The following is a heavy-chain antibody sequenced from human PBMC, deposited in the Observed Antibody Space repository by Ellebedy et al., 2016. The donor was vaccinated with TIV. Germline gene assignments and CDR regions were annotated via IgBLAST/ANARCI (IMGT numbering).Heavy chain of an antibody. CDR2: ISHAGGNG. V-gene: IGHV3-30*01. J-gene: IGHJ6*02. CDR3: AREDVATTTYYYGMDV. CDR1: GFTFTSYW. D-gene: IGHD5-12*01. Sequence: GESLKISCAASGFTFTSYWMHWVRQAPGEGLEWVASISHAGGNGYYADSVKGRFTISRDNSKNTLYLQMNSLRPEDTAIYYCAREDVATTTYYYGMDVWGQGTAVAVSS.